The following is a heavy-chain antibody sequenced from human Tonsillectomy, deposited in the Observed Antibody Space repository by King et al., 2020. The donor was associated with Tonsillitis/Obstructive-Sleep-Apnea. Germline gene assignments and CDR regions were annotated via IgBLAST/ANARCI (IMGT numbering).Heavy chain of an antibody. J-gene: IGHJ5*02. V-gene: IGHV3-48*02. Sequence: VQLVESVGGLVQPGGALRISCAASGFTISSYSMNRGRQAPGKGMERVSSTSSSSSTIYHSDSVEGRSTISRDNAKNSLYLQMNSLRDEDTAVYYCARELRFLEWLPRRYNWFDPWGQGTLVTVSS. CDR1: GFTISSYS. CDR2: TSSSSSTI. CDR3: ARELRFLEWLPRRYNWFDP. D-gene: IGHD3-3*01.